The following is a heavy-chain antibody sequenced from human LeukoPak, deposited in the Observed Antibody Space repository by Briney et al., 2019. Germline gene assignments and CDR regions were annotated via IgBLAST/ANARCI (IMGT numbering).Heavy chain of an antibody. CDR3: VRDGGVSGYDLLDY. D-gene: IGHD5-12*01. CDR2: INQDGSEE. J-gene: IGHJ4*02. CDR1: GFTFSHYW. Sequence: GGSLRLSCAASGFTFSHYWMTWVRQAPGKGLEWVAQINQDGSEEYYMDSVRARFTISRDNAKNSVFLQMNSLRAEDTAVYYCVRDGGVSGYDLLDYWGQGTLVTVSS. V-gene: IGHV3-7*01.